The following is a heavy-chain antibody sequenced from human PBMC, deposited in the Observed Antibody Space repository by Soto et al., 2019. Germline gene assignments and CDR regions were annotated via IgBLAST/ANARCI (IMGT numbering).Heavy chain of an antibody. Sequence: PSETLSLTCTVSGGSISSSSYYWGWIRQPPGKGLEWIGSIYYSGSTYYNPSLKSRVTISVDTSKNQFSLKLSSVTAADTAVYYCARLGGKYSSSPYDYWGQGTLVTVSS. V-gene: IGHV4-39*01. CDR1: GGSISSSSYY. CDR3: ARLGGKYSSSPYDY. J-gene: IGHJ4*02. CDR2: IYYSGST. D-gene: IGHD6-13*01.